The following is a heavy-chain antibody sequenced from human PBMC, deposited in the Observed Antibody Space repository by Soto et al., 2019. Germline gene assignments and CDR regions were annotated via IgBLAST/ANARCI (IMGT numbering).Heavy chain of an antibody. D-gene: IGHD7-27*01. Sequence: PSETLSLTCTVSSGSISSYYWSWIRQPPGKGLEWIGYIYYSGSTNYNPSLKSRVTISVDTSKNQFSLKLSSVTAADTAVYYCARRWGPGFDYWGQGTLVTVSS. CDR1: SGSISSYY. CDR2: IYYSGST. V-gene: IGHV4-59*08. J-gene: IGHJ4*02. CDR3: ARRWGPGFDY.